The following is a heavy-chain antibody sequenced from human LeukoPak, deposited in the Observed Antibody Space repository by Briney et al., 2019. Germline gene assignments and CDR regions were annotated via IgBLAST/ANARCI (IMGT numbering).Heavy chain of an antibody. Sequence: PGGSLRLSCAASGFTFADYAMHWVRQPPRKSLEWVSLISGDGGSTYYADSVKGRFTVSRDNSKNSLYLQMNSLRTEDTALYYCAKDISRNFVVVPAADYWGQGTLVTVSS. D-gene: IGHD2-2*01. V-gene: IGHV3-43*02. J-gene: IGHJ4*02. CDR1: GFTFADYA. CDR3: AKDISRNFVVVPAADY. CDR2: ISGDGGST.